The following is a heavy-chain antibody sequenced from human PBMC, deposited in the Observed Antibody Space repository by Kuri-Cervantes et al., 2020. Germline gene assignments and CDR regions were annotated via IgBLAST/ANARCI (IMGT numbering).Heavy chain of an antibody. CDR3: ARGLAGRFDY. CDR2: IYHSGST. CDR1: GGSFSGYY. J-gene: IGHJ4*02. V-gene: IGHV4-34*01. D-gene: IGHD6-19*01. Sequence: SETLSLTCAVYGGSFSGYYWSWIRQPPGKGLEWIGYIYHSGSTYYNPSLKSRVTISVDRSKNQFSLKLSSVTAADMAVYYCARGLAGRFDYWGQGTLVTVSS.